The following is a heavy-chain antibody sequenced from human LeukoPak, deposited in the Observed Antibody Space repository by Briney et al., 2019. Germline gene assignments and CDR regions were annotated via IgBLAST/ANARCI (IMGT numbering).Heavy chain of an antibody. CDR2: ISSSGSTI. Sequence: PGGSLRLSCAASGFTFSSYEMNWVRQAPGKGLEWVSYISSSGSTIYYADSVKGRFTISRDNAKNSLYLQMNSLRAEDTAVYYCARAGLPAAPDFDYWGQGTLVTVSS. J-gene: IGHJ4*02. CDR1: GFTFSSYE. V-gene: IGHV3-48*03. CDR3: ARAGLPAAPDFDY. D-gene: IGHD2-2*01.